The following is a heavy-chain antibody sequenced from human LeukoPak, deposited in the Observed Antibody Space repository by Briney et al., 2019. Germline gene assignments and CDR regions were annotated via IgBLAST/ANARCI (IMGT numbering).Heavy chain of an antibody. CDR1: GGSFSGYY. CDR2: IYTSGST. J-gene: IGHJ3*02. CDR3: AREPIRAGAFDI. Sequence: SETLSLTCAVYGGSFSGYYWSWIRQPAGKGLEWIGRIYTSGSTNYNPSLKSRVTMSVDTSKNQFSLKLSSVTAADTAVYYCAREPIRAGAFDIWGQGTMVTVSS. V-gene: IGHV4-4*07.